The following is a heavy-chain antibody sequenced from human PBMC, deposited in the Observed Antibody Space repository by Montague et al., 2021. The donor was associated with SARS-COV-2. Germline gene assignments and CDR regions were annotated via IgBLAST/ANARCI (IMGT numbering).Heavy chain of an antibody. V-gene: IGHV4-59*08. CDR2: IYYSGST. D-gene: IGHD1-26*01. Sequence: SETLSLTCTVSGSSISSYYWSWIRQPPGKGLEWIGYIYYSGSTNYTPSLKSRVTISVDTSKNQFSLKLSSVTAADTAVYYCARHGRVSEIVNTPSGAFDNWGQGTVVTVSS. CDR3: ARHGRVSEIVNTPSGAFDN. J-gene: IGHJ3*02. CDR1: GSSISSYY.